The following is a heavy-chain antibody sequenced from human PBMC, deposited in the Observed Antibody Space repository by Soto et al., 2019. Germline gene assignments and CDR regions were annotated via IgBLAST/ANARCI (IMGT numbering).Heavy chain of an antibody. J-gene: IGHJ6*01. CDR1: GGSISIGGYY. V-gene: IGHV4-31*03. CDR2: IYYSGST. D-gene: IGHD3-10*01. Sequence: PSETLSLTCTFSGGSISIGGYYWSWIRQHPGKGREWIGYIYYSGSTYYNPSLKSRVTISVDTSKNQFPLKLSSVTAADTAVYYCARRAPFRKVPGENYYYYGMDVWGQGTPVTVSS. CDR3: ARRAPFRKVPGENYYYYGMDV.